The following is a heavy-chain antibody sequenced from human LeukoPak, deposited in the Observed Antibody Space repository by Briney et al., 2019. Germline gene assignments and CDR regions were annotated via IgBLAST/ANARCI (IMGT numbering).Heavy chain of an antibody. D-gene: IGHD1-1*01. CDR3: ARGGYPPRYMDV. CDR2: INHSGST. CDR1: GGSFSGYY. V-gene: IGHV4-34*01. Sequence: SETLSLTCAVYGGSFSGYYWSWIRQPPGKGLEWIGEINHSGSTNYNPSRESRVTISVDTSKNQFSLKLSSVTAADTAVYYCARGGYPPRYMDVWGKGTTVTVSS. J-gene: IGHJ6*03.